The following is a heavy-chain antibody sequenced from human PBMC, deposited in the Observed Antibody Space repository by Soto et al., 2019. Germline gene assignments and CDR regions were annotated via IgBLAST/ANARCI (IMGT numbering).Heavy chain of an antibody. V-gene: IGHV4-61*01. CDR1: GGTVSGGSYY. CDR2: IYYTGST. D-gene: IGHD6-13*01. Sequence: SETLSLTCTVSGGTVSGGSYYWTWIRQPPGKGLEWIGHIYYTGSTNYNPSLKSRVTISVDTSKNQFSLKLSSVTATDTAVYYCARLSSHWFDPWGQGTLVTVSS. CDR3: ARLSSHWFDP. J-gene: IGHJ5*02.